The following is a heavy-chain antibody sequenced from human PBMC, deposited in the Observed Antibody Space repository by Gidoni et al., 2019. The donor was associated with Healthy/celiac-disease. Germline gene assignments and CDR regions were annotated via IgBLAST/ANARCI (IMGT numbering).Heavy chain of an antibody. CDR1: GGSFSGCY. CDR2: INHSGST. Sequence: QVQLQQWGAGLLKPSETLSLTCAVYGGSFSGCYWSWIRQPPGKGLEWIGEINHSGSTNYNPSLKSRVTISVDTSKNQFSLKLSSVTAADTAVYYCARGRIAAAPYWGQGTLVTVSS. D-gene: IGHD6-13*01. V-gene: IGHV4-34*01. J-gene: IGHJ4*02. CDR3: ARGRIAAAPY.